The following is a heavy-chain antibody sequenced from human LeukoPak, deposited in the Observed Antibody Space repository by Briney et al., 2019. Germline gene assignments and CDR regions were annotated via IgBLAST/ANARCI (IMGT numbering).Heavy chain of an antibody. Sequence: GSLRLSCAASGFTFSNYWINWVRQAPGKGLEWVANINQDGSEKYYVDSVKGRFTISRDNAEDSLYLQMSSLRAEDTAVYYCARTYRNGDKFCSVYWGQGTLVTVSS. D-gene: IGHD5-24*01. CDR2: INQDGSEK. CDR3: ARTYRNGDKFCSVY. CDR1: GFTFSNYW. J-gene: IGHJ4*02. V-gene: IGHV3-7*01.